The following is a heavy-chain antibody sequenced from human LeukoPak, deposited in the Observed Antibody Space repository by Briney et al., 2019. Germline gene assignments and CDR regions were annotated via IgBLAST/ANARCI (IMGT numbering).Heavy chain of an antibody. V-gene: IGHV1-8*03. D-gene: IGHD3-9*01. J-gene: IGHJ6*03. Sequence: ASVKVSCKASGYTFTSYDINWVRQATGQGLERMGWMNPNSGNTGYAQKFQGRVTITRNTSISTAYMELSSLRSEDTAVYYCARGNYDILTGPAIGYYYYYMDVWGKGTTVTVSS. CDR2: MNPNSGNT. CDR1: GYTFTSYD. CDR3: ARGNYDILTGPAIGYYYYYMDV.